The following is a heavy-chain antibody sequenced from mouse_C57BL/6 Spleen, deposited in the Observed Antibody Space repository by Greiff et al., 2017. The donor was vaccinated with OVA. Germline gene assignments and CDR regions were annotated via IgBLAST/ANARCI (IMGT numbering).Heavy chain of an antibody. D-gene: IGHD2-4*01. J-gene: IGHJ3*01. V-gene: IGHV6-6*01. CDR2: IRNKANNHAT. Sequence: EVQGVESGGGLVQPGGSMKLSCAASGFTFSDAWMDWVRQSPEKGLEWVAEIRNKANNHATYYAESVKGRFTISRDDSKSSVYLQMNSLSAEDTGIYYCTRDDYDGTYWGQGTLVTVSA. CDR3: TRDDYDGTY. CDR1: GFTFSDAW.